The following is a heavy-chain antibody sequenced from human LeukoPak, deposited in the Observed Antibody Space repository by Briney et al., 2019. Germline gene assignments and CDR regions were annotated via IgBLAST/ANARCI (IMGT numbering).Heavy chain of an antibody. CDR1: GGSISSYY. J-gene: IGHJ5*02. CDR2: IYYSGST. CDR3: ARVSGYCTNGVCYSYNWFDP. Sequence: SETLSLTCTVSGGSISSYYWSWIWQPPGKGLEWIGYIYYSGSTNYNPSLKSRVTISVDTSKNQFSLKLSSVTAADTAVYYCARVSGYCTNGVCYSYNWFDPWGQGTLVTVSS. D-gene: IGHD2-8*01. V-gene: IGHV4-59*01.